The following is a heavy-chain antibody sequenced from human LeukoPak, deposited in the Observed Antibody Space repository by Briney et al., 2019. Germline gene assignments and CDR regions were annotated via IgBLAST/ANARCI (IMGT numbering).Heavy chain of an antibody. CDR2: IYNSESS. V-gene: IGHV4-4*07. CDR1: GGSISGYY. Sequence: SETLSLTCSVSGGSISGYYWSWIRQTAGKGLEWIGRIYNSESSNYNPSLKSRVTMSVDTSKNHFSLKLSSVTAADTAVYYCARGPYRSIWYSLDNWGQGTLVTVSS. CDR3: ARGPYRSIWYSLDN. J-gene: IGHJ4*02. D-gene: IGHD6-13*01.